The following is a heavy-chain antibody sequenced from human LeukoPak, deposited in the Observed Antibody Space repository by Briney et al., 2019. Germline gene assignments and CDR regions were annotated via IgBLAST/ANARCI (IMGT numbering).Heavy chain of an antibody. D-gene: IGHD2-2*02. Sequence: ASVKVSCKASGYTFTSYDINWVRQATGQGLEWMGWMNPNSGNTGYAQKFQGRVTMTRNTSISTAYMELNSLRSEDTAVYYCARAFQDVGYCSSTSCYIVIHWFDPWGQGTLVTVSS. J-gene: IGHJ5*02. CDR2: MNPNSGNT. V-gene: IGHV1-8*01. CDR3: ARAFQDVGYCSSTSCYIVIHWFDP. CDR1: GYTFTSYD.